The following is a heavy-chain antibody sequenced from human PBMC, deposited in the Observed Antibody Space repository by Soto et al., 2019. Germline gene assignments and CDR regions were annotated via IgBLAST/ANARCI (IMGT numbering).Heavy chain of an antibody. D-gene: IGHD3-22*01. Sequence: GGSLRLSCAASGFTFSSYAMSWVRQAPGKGLEWVSAISGSGGSTYYADSVKGRFTISRDNSKNTLYLQMNSLRAEDTAVYYCAKAQYYDSSGYKGPFDYWGQGTLVTVSS. V-gene: IGHV3-23*01. CDR1: GFTFSSYA. J-gene: IGHJ4*02. CDR2: ISGSGGST. CDR3: AKAQYYDSSGYKGPFDY.